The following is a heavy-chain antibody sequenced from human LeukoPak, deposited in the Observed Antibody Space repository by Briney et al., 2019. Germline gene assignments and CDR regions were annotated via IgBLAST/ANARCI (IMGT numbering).Heavy chain of an antibody. V-gene: IGHV3-23*01. CDR3: AREPASSGWFDP. CDR1: GLTFSNYA. Sequence: PGGSLRLSCAASGLTFSNYAMTWVRQAPGKGLEWVSAISTNGDRTYYADSVKGRFTISRDNSKNTLYLQMNSLRAEDTALYYCAREPASSGWFDPWGQGTLVAVSS. CDR2: ISTNGDRT. D-gene: IGHD6-19*01. J-gene: IGHJ5*02.